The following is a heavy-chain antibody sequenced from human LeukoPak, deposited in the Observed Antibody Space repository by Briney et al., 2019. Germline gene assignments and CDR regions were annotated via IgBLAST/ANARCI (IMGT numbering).Heavy chain of an antibody. Sequence: GESLKISCKGSGYSFTNYWIGWVRQMPGKGLEWMGVIYPGDSDTRYSPSFQGQVTISADKSISTAYLQWSSLKASDTAMYYCARLRALSVGAPSHFDYWGQGTLVTVSS. CDR2: IYPGDSDT. CDR3: ARLRALSVGAPSHFDY. CDR1: GYSFTNYW. J-gene: IGHJ4*02. D-gene: IGHD1-26*01. V-gene: IGHV5-51*01.